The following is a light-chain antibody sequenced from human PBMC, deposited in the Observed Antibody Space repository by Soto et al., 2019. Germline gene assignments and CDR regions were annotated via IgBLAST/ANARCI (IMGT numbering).Light chain of an antibody. V-gene: IGLV2-14*01. CDR2: EVT. CDR3: GSYTSTYVGI. CDR1: SSDVGRYNY. Sequence: QSVLTQPASVSGSPGQSITISCTGTSSDVGRYNYVSWYQQYPGRAPKLIIYEVTNRPSGVSDRFSGSKSGNVASLTISGLQAADEADYYCGSYTSTYVGIFGTGTKVTVL. J-gene: IGLJ1*01.